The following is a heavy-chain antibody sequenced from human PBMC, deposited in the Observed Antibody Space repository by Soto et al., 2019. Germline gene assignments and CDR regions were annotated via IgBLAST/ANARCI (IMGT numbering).Heavy chain of an antibody. CDR1: RFTFSSYW. V-gene: IGHV3-74*01. D-gene: IGHD3-16*01. CDR2: INGDGSDT. CDR3: VSDDPGLGIDY. J-gene: IGHJ4*02. Sequence: EVQLVESGGGVVQPGGSLRLSCAASRFTFSSYWMHWVRQVSGKGLVWVSHINGDGSDTTYADSVKGRFTISRDNAKNTLYLQMNSLRAEDTAVYYCVSDDPGLGIDYWGQGTLVTVSS.